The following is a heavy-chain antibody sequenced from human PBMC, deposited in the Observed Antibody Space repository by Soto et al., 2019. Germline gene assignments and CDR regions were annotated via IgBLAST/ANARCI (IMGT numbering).Heavy chain of an antibody. CDR1: GYSFTSYW. CDR2: IYPGDSDT. CDR3: ARLLPGTYYDFWSCYYYFDY. J-gene: IGHJ4*02. D-gene: IGHD3-3*01. Sequence: GESLKISCKGSGYSFTSYWIGWVRQMPGKGLEWMGIIYPGDSDTRYSPSFQGQVTISADKSISTAYLQWSSLKASDTAMYYCARLLPGTYYDFWSCYYYFDYWGQGTLVTVSS. V-gene: IGHV5-51*01.